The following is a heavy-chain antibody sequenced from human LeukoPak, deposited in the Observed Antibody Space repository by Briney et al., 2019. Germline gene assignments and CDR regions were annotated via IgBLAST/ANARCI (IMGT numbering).Heavy chain of an antibody. Sequence: TGGSLRLSCAGSGFIFSNYWIHWVRQTPGKRLVWVSRINGDGTTTYADSVKGRFTISRDNAKNTVYLQMNSLRAEDTAVYYCAKEHIVVVTATPDAFDIWGQGTMVTVSS. CDR1: GFIFSNYW. CDR3: AKEHIVVVTATPDAFDI. V-gene: IGHV3-74*01. J-gene: IGHJ3*02. CDR2: INGDGTT. D-gene: IGHD2-21*02.